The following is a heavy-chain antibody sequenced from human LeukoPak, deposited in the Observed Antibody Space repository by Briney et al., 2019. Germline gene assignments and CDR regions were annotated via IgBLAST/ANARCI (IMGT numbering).Heavy chain of an antibody. CDR3: VRGTDCSATTCYPLSAFDY. V-gene: IGHV3-21*04. J-gene: IGHJ4*02. CDR1: GFIFSDFG. CDR2: ISSRGTST. Sequence: GGSLRLSCVASGFIFSDFGMNWVRQGPGKGLEWVAFISSRGTSTFYAESVKGRITISRDTAKKSLDLQMTSLRADDTAAYYCVRGTDCSATTCYPLSAFDYWGQGTLVTVSS. D-gene: IGHD2-8*02.